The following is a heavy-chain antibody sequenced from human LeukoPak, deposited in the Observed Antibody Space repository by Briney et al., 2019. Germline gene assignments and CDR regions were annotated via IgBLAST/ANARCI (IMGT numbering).Heavy chain of an antibody. J-gene: IGHJ4*02. CDR2: ISGSGGST. Sequence: PGGSLRLSCAASGFTFSSYGMSWVRQAPGKGLEWVSAISGSGGSTYYADSVKGRFTISRDNSKNTLYLQMNSLRAEDTAVYYCAKVGFRWIAARPVDYWGQGTLVTVSS. D-gene: IGHD6-6*01. CDR1: GFTFSSYG. V-gene: IGHV3-23*01. CDR3: AKVGFRWIAARPVDY.